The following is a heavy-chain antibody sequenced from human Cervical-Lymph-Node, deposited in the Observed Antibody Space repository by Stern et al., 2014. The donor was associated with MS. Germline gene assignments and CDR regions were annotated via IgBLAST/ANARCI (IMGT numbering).Heavy chain of an antibody. CDR3: ARAPFRNTWPNWFDP. D-gene: IGHD1/OR15-1a*01. CDR2: ISISGTYT. CDR1: GFIFSDYY. V-gene: IGHV3-11*06. J-gene: IGHJ5*02. Sequence: VHLVESGGGLVKPGGSLRLSCAASGFIFSDYYMVWIRQAPGKGLEWVSYISISGTYTKYADSVKGRFSISRDDAKNSLFLQLNSLRVEDTAVYYCARAPFRNTWPNWFDPWGQGTLVTVSS.